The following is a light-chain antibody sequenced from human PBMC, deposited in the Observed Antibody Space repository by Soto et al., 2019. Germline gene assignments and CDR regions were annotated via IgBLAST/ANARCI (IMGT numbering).Light chain of an antibody. CDR2: LTSDGSH. J-gene: IGLJ2*01. CDR3: QTWGTGIQV. Sequence: QPVLTQSPSASASLGASVKLTCTLSSGHSNYALAWHQLQPEKGPRDLMKLTSDGSHIKGDGIPDRFSGSSSGAERSLTIASLQSEDEADYYCQTWGTGIQVFGGGTKVTVL. CDR1: SGHSNYA. V-gene: IGLV4-69*01.